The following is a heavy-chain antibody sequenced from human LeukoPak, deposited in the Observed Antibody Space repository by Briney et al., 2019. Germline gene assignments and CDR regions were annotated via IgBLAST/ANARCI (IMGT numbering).Heavy chain of an antibody. D-gene: IGHD3-3*01. CDR2: MNPNSGNT. V-gene: IGHV1-8*01. CDR3: ARVGEYYDFWSGYSNWFDP. CDR1: GYTFTSYD. Sequence: ASVKVSFKASGYTFTSYDINWVRQATGQGLEWMGWMNPNSGNTGYAQKFQGRVTMTRNTSISTAYMELSSLRSEDTAVYYCARVGEYYDFWSGYSNWFDPWGQGTLVTVSS. J-gene: IGHJ5*02.